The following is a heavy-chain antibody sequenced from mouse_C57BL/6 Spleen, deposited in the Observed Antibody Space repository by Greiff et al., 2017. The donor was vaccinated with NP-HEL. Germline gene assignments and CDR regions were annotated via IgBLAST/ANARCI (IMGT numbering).Heavy chain of an antibody. CDR1: GFTFSDYY. Sequence: EVQLMESEGGLVQPGSSMKLSCTASGFTFSDYYMAWVRQVPEKGLEWVANINYDGSSTYYLDSLKSRFIISRDNAKNILYLQMSSLKSEDTATYYCARDQAYYSNAYAMDYWGQGTSVTVSS. CDR2: INYDGSST. CDR3: ARDQAYYSNAYAMDY. J-gene: IGHJ4*01. V-gene: IGHV5-16*01. D-gene: IGHD2-5*01.